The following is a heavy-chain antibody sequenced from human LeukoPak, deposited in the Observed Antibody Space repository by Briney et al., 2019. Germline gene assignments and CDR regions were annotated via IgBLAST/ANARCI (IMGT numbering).Heavy chain of an antibody. CDR3: ARDLGYCSSTSCYGSYYYGMDV. CDR2: INPNSGGT. J-gene: IGHJ6*02. CDR1: GYTFTGYY. V-gene: IGHV1-2*02. D-gene: IGHD2-2*01. Sequence: ASVKVSCKASGYTFTGYYMHWVRQAPGQGLEWMGWINPNSGGTNYAQKFQGRVTMTRDTSISTAYMEPSRLRSDDTAVYYCARDLGYCSSTSCYGSYYYGMDVWGQGTTVTVSS.